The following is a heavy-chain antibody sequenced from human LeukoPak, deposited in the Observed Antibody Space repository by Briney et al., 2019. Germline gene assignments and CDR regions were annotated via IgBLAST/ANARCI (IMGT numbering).Heavy chain of an antibody. V-gene: IGHV5-51*01. CDR2: IYPAASDT. J-gene: IGHJ3*02. Sequence: GESLKISCKGSGYSFSSYWIGWVRQMPGKGLEWMGVIYPAASDTRYSPSFEGQVTISAEESISTAYLQWSSLKASDTAMYYCASTNSGSRYDTFDIWGQGTPVTVSS. CDR3: ASTNSGSRYDTFDI. CDR1: GYSFSSYW. D-gene: IGHD1-26*01.